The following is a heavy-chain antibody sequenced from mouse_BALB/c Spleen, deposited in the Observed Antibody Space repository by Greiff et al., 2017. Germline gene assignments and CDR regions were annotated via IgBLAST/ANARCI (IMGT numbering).Heavy chain of an antibody. V-gene: IGHV1-63*02. CDR3: ARRDVYFYFDY. CDR1: GYTFTNYW. D-gene: IGHD2-3*01. CDR2: IYPGGGYT. Sequence: VQLQQSGAELVRPGTSVKISCKASGYTFTNYWLGWVKQRPGHGLEWIGEIYPGGGYTNYNEKFKGKATLTADTSSSTAYMQRSILTSEDSAVSYCARRDVYFYFDYWGQGTTLTVSS. J-gene: IGHJ2*01.